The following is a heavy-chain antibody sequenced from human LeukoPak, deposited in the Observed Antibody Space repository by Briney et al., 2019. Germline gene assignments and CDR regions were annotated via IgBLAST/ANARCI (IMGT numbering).Heavy chain of an antibody. CDR3: ATGGIRKNALDVYFYLYMDA. D-gene: IGHD5/OR15-5a*01. J-gene: IGHJ6*03. V-gene: IGHV1-2*02. Sequence: ASVTVSCKASGYTFTGYYMHWVRQAPEQGLEWMGWINPNSGGTHYAQKFQGRVTMTRDTSISTAYMELTSLRSDDTAVYYCATGGIRKNALDVYFYLYMDAWGTGTMVTVSS. CDR1: GYTFTGYY. CDR2: INPNSGGT.